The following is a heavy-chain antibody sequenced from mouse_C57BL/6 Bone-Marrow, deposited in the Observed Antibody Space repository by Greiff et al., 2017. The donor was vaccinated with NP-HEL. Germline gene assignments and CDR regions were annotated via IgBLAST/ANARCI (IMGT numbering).Heavy chain of an antibody. CDR1: GFNIKDDY. D-gene: IGHD1-1*01. CDR2: IDPENGDT. J-gene: IGHJ4*01. Sequence: EVQLQQSGAELVRPGASVKLSCTVSGFNIKDDYMHWVKQRPEQGLEWIGWIDPENGDTEYASKFQGKATITADTSSNTAYLQLSSLTSADTAVYYGTTGGSSPYAMDYWGQGTSVTVSS. CDR3: TTGGSSPYAMDY. V-gene: IGHV14-4*01.